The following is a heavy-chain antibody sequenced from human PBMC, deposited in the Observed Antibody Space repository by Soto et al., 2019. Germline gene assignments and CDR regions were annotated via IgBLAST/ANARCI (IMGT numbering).Heavy chain of an antibody. CDR2: IYWDDNN. J-gene: IGHJ1*01. Sequence: QITLKESGPALVRPTQTLTLTCSFSGFSLRSSDVGVGWIRQPPGKALEWLAVIYWDDNNRYSPSLKSRLRITKDTSKNQVVLTMTNLDPVDTATYYCVHAVGAGNSAFLDFWGQGTLVTVSS. CDR3: VHAVGAGNSAFLDF. D-gene: IGHD3-3*01. V-gene: IGHV2-5*02. CDR1: GFSLRSSDVG.